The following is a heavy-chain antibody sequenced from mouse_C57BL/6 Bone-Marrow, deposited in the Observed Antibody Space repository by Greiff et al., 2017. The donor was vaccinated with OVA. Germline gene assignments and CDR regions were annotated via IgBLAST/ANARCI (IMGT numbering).Heavy chain of an antibody. J-gene: IGHJ4*01. CDR3: ARSDYGSSYYAMDY. V-gene: IGHV1-69*01. CDR2: IDPSDSYT. D-gene: IGHD1-1*01. CDR1: GYTFTSYW. Sequence: QVQLQQPGAELVMPGASVKLSCKASGYTFTSYWMHWVKQRPGQGLEWLGEIDPSDSYTNYNQKFKGKSTLTVDKSSSTAYMQLSSLTSEDSAVYYCARSDYGSSYYAMDYWGQGTSVTVSS.